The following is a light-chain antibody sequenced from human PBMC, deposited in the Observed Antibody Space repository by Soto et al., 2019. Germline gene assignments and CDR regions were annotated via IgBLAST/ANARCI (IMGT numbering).Light chain of an antibody. CDR1: SSDVGAYNY. CDR2: EVS. V-gene: IGLV2-14*01. Sequence: QSALTQPASVSGSPGQSITISCTGTSSDVGAYNYVSWYQQHPGKAPKLMIYEVSNRPSGVSNRFSGSKSGNTASLTISGLQAEDEADYYSSSYTRSSTLVFGGGTKVTVL. J-gene: IGLJ2*01. CDR3: SSYTRSSTLV.